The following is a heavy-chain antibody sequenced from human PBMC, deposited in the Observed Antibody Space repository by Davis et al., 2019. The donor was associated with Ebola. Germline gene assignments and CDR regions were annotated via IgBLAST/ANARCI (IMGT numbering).Heavy chain of an antibody. CDR3: TRDLKQPRPSYYNGMDV. J-gene: IGHJ6*02. Sequence: GESLKISCAASGFTFSDYYMSWIRQAPGKGLEWVSYISSSGSTIYYADSVKGRFTISRDNAKNSLYLQMNSLKTEDTAVYYCTRDLKQPRPSYYNGMDVWGQGTTVTVSS. D-gene: IGHD6-6*01. CDR1: GFTFSDYY. V-gene: IGHV3-11*01. CDR2: ISSSGSTI.